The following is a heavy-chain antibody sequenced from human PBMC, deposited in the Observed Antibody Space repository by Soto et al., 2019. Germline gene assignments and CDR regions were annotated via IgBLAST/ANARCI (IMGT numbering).Heavy chain of an antibody. J-gene: IGHJ4*02. Sequence: EVQLVESGGGLVQPGGSLRLSCAASGFTFSRYWMNWVRQAPGKGLEWVANIKQDGSEKYYVDSVEGRFTISRDDAKISVDLQMNSLGAEDSAVYYCARAGAVSGRYYFDYWGQGVLVTVSS. CDR1: GFTFSRYW. V-gene: IGHV3-7*04. CDR2: IKQDGSEK. D-gene: IGHD1-1*01. CDR3: ARAGAVSGRYYFDY.